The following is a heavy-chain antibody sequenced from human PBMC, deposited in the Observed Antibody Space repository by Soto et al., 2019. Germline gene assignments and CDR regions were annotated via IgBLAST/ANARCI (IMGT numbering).Heavy chain of an antibody. CDR3: ARGHAYYDYVWGSYRAYKPHFDY. CDR2: INHSGST. V-gene: IGHV4-34*01. D-gene: IGHD3-16*02. Sequence: SETLSLTCAVYGGSFSGYYWSWIRQPPGQGLEWIGEINHSGSTNNNPSLKSRVTISVDTSKNQFSLKLSSVTAADTAVYYCARGHAYYDYVWGSYRAYKPHFDYWGQGTLVTVSS. J-gene: IGHJ4*02. CDR1: GGSFSGYY.